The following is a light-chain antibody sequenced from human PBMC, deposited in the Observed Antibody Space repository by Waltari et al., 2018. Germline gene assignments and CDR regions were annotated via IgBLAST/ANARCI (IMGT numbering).Light chain of an antibody. Sequence: QTVVPQVPSFSVSPVSTVTLTCGLSPGSISTSRYPSWYQQPPGQAPRPLIYSTNTASSGVPDRFSGSILGNEAALTITGAQADDECDYYCVLYMGSGILFGGGTKLTVL. J-gene: IGLJ2*01. CDR2: STN. CDR1: PGSISTSRY. CDR3: VLYMGSGIL. V-gene: IGLV8-61*01.